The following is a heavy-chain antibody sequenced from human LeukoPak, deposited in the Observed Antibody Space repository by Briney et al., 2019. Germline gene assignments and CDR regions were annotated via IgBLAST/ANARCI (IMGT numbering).Heavy chain of an antibody. D-gene: IGHD3-16*01. J-gene: IGHJ5*02. V-gene: IGHV1-69*13. CDR2: IIPIFGAA. CDR1: GGTFSSYA. Sequence: ASVKVSCKASGGTFSSYAITWVRQAPGQGLEWMAGIIPIFGAANYAQKFQGRVTITADESTSTAYMELNSLRSEDTAVYYCARGLSWFDPWGQGTLVTVSS. CDR3: ARGLSWFDP.